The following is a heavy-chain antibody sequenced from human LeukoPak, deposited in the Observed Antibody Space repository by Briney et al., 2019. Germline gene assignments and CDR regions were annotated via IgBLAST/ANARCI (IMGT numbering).Heavy chain of an antibody. CDR2: ISSSGSTI. V-gene: IGHV3-11*01. Sequence: GGSLRLSCAASGFTFSDYYMSWIRQAPGKGLEWVSYISSSGSTIYYADSVKGRFTISRDNAKNSLYLQMNSLRAEDTAVYYCAKVRGYYDILTGFDPWGQGTLVTVSS. CDR3: AKVRGYYDILTGFDP. J-gene: IGHJ5*02. D-gene: IGHD3-9*01. CDR1: GFTFSDYY.